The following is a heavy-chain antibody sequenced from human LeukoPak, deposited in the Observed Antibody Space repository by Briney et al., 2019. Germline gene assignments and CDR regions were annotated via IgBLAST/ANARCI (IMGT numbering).Heavy chain of an antibody. CDR2: IYRSGTT. J-gene: IGHJ3*02. Sequence: SETLSLTCTVSGYSISSGNYWGWMRQTPGKGLEWIGSIYRSGTTYYNPSLKSRVTISVDTSKNQFSLKLSSVTAADTAVYYCARGKAGDAFDIWGQGTMVTVSS. V-gene: IGHV4-38-2*02. CDR1: GYSISSGNY. CDR3: ARGKAGDAFDI.